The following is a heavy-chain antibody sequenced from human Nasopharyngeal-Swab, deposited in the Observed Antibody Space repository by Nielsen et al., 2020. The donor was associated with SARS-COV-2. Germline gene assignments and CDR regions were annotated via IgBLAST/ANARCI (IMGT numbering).Heavy chain of an antibody. J-gene: IGHJ4*02. CDR3: ARDEITMIAAFDY. V-gene: IGHV3-74*01. D-gene: IGHD3-22*01. Sequence: VRQAPGKGLVWVSRINSDGSSTSYADSVKGRFTISRDSAKNTLYLQMNSLRAEDTAVYYCARDEITMIAAFDYWGQGTLGTVSS. CDR2: INSDGSST.